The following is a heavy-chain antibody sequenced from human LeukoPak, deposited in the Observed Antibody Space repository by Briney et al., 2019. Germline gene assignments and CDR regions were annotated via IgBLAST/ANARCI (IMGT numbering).Heavy chain of an antibody. Sequence: GGSLRLSCAASGFNFGSYSMTWVRQAPGKGLEWVSSISSSGSYMYYADSVKGRFTISRDNAKNSLYLQMNSLRAEDTAVYYCARDFLMSSSGWYYFDYWGQGTLVTVSS. CDR1: GFNFGSYS. CDR3: ARDFLMSSSGWYYFDY. V-gene: IGHV3-21*01. J-gene: IGHJ4*02. D-gene: IGHD6-19*01. CDR2: ISSSGSYM.